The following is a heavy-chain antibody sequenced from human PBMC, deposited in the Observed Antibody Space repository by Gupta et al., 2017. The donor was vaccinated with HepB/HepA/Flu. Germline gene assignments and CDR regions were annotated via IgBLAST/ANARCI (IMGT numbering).Heavy chain of an antibody. CDR1: GGSISSGYS. Sequence: QLQLQESGSRLVKPSQTLSLTCAVSGGSISSGYSWRWIRQPPGKGLEWIGYISHSESTYYNPSLKSRVTILIDRSKNQFSLKLTSVTAADTAVYYCARGGVVTATPFDYWGQGTLVTVSS. D-gene: IGHD2-21*02. J-gene: IGHJ4*02. CDR2: ISHSEST. V-gene: IGHV4-30-2*01. CDR3: ARGGVVTATPFDY.